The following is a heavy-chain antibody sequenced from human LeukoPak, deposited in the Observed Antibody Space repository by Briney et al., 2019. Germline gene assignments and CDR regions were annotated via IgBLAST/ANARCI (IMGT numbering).Heavy chain of an antibody. CDR1: GGSISTYY. CDR2: IYYSGST. V-gene: IGHV4-59*01. CDR3: AREAGSMADSCDI. D-gene: IGHD2/OR15-2a*01. Sequence: SETLCLTCTVSGGSISTYYWSWIRQPPGKGLEWIGYIYYSGSTNYNPSLKSRLTMSVDTSKNQFSLKLSSVTGADAAVYYCAREAGSMADSCDIWGPGPMVTV. J-gene: IGHJ3*02.